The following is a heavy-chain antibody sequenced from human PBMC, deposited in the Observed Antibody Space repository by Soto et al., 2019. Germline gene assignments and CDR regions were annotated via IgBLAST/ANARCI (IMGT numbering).Heavy chain of an antibody. CDR3: ARDNYPVVMISAQEVGVFDI. V-gene: IGHV1-69*08. CDR2: IFPLLGIT. D-gene: IGHD2-15*01. Sequence: QVQLVQSGGEVKKPGSSVKVSCSVSGGTFRTYTFSWVRQAPGQGLEWMGSIFPLLGITNYAQKFQGRVTIIADKSTKTAYMELSSLTSEDTAIFYCARDNYPVVMISAQEVGVFDIWGQGTMVIVSS. CDR1: GGTFRTYT. J-gene: IGHJ3*02.